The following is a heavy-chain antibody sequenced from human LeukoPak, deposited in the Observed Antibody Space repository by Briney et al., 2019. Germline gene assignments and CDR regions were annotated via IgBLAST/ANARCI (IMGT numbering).Heavy chain of an antibody. CDR2: INSDGSST. CDR1: GFTFSSYC. V-gene: IGHV3-74*01. CDR3: ARGPSGWGSLDS. J-gene: IGHJ4*02. Sequence: GGSLRLSCAASGFTFSSYCMHWHRQAPGKGLVWVSRINSDGSSTNYADSVKGRFTISRDNSKNTLYLQVKSLRAADTAVYYCARGPSGWGSLDSWGQGTLVTVSS. D-gene: IGHD7-27*01.